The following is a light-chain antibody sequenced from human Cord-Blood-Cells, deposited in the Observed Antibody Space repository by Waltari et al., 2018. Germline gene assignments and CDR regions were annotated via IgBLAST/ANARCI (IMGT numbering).Light chain of an antibody. J-gene: IGLJ2*01. CDR1: SSDVGGYNY. CDR2: EVS. Sequence: QSALTQPASVSGSPGQSITISCTGTSSDVGGYNYASWYQQHPGKAPKRMIYEVSNRPSGVSNRVSGSKSGNTASLTISGLQAEDEADYYCSSYTSSSTVVFGGGTKLTVL. CDR3: SSYTSSSTVV. V-gene: IGLV2-14*01.